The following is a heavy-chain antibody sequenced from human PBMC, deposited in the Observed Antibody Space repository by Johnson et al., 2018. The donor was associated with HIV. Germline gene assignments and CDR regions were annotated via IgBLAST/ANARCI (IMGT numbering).Heavy chain of an antibody. D-gene: IGHD1-26*01. J-gene: IGHJ3*02. CDR1: GFTVSSNY. CDR2: ISSGGDT. Sequence: VQLVESGGDVVQPGRSLRLSCVVSGFTVSSNYITWVRQAPGKGLEWVSVISSGGDTYYADSVKDRFTISRDNSKNTLYLQMNRLRSEDTAVYYCARVRRREQKLDACDIWGQGKMVTVSS. V-gene: IGHV3-66*01. CDR3: ARVRRREQKLDACDI.